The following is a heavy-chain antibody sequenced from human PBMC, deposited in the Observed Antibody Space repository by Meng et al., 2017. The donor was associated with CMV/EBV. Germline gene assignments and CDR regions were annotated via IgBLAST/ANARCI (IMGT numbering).Heavy chain of an antibody. CDR2: IYYSGNT. CDR3: AGEGPRGMLLPPGI. V-gene: IGHV4-59*13. D-gene: IGHD3-16*01. J-gene: IGHJ3*02. Sequence: GSLRLSCTVSGGSISNYYWSWIRQPPGKGLEWIGYIYYSGNTNYNPSLKSRVTISVNTFKNQFSLKLSSVTAADTAVYYCAGEGPRGMLLPPGIWGQGTMVTVSS. CDR1: GGSISNYY.